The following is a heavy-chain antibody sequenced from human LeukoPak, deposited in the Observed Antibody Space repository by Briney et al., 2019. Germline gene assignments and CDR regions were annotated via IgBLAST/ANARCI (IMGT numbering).Heavy chain of an antibody. Sequence: GGSLRLSCAASGFTFSSYWMSWVRQAPGKGLEWVANIKQDGSEKYYVDSVKGRFTISRDNSKNTLYLQMNSLRAEDTAVYYCAKSGGFVVVTAINDYWGQGTLVTVSS. CDR3: AKSGGFVVVTAINDY. J-gene: IGHJ4*02. V-gene: IGHV3-7*03. D-gene: IGHD2-21*02. CDR2: IKQDGSEK. CDR1: GFTFSSYW.